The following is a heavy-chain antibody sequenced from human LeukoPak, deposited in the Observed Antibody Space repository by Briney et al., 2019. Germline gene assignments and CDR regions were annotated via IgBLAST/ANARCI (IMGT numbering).Heavy chain of an antibody. CDR3: ARWLQYSYYYYMDV. J-gene: IGHJ6*03. D-gene: IGHD5-24*01. Sequence: GASVKVSCKASGYTFTGYYMHWVRQAPGQGLEWMGWINPNSGGTNYAQKFQGRVTMTRDTSISTAYTELTRLRSDDTAVYYCARWLQYSYYYYMDVWGKGTTVTVSS. V-gene: IGHV1-2*02. CDR2: INPNSGGT. CDR1: GYTFTGYY.